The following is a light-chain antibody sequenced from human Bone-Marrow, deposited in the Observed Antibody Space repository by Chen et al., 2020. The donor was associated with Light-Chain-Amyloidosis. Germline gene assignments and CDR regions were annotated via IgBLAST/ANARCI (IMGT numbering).Light chain of an antibody. V-gene: IGLV2-14*03. J-gene: IGLJ1*01. CDR3: SSYTTSDSYV. CDR2: EVS. Sequence: QSALTQPASVSGSPGQSITITCTGGSSDVGAHNYVSWYQQLPGKAPKLIIYEVSNRPSGVSDRFSGSKSGNTASLTISGLQAEDEADFYCSSYTTSDSYVFGTGTKVSVL. CDR1: SSDVGAHNY.